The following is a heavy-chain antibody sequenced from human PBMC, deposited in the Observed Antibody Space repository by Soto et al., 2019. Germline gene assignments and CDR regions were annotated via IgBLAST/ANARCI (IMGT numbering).Heavy chain of an antibody. CDR1: GYTFTGYY. Sequence: QVQLVQSGAEVKKPGASVKVSCKASGYTFTGYYIHWVRQAPGQGLEWMGWVNPSSGGTNYAQKFQGRVTITADESTSTAYMELSSLRSEDTAVYYCAWSPNPWFDPWGQGTLVTVSA. CDR2: VNPSSGGT. V-gene: IGHV1-2*02. J-gene: IGHJ5*02. CDR3: AWSPNPWFDP.